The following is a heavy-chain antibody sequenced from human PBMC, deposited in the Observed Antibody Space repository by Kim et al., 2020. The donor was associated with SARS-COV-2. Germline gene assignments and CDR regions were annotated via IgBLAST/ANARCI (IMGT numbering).Heavy chain of an antibody. CDR1: GFTFSDYY. Sequence: GGSLRLSCAASGFTFSDYYMSWIRQAPGKGLEWVSYISSSGSTIYYADSVKGRFTISRDNAKNSLYLQMNSLRADDTAVYYCSRDGARGRITMVRGVIIGNWFDPWGQGTLVPVSS. J-gene: IGHJ5*02. CDR3: SRDGARGRITMVRGVIIGNWFDP. CDR2: ISSSGSTI. D-gene: IGHD3-10*01. V-gene: IGHV3-11*04.